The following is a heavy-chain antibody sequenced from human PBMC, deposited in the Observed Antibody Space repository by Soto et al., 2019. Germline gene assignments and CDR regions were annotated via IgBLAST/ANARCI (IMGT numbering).Heavy chain of an antibody. CDR3: ARHYGYGDSEYFQH. D-gene: IGHD4-17*01. V-gene: IGHV4-59*08. J-gene: IGHJ1*01. Sequence: SETLSLTCTVSGGSISSYYWSWIRQPPGKGLEWIGYIYYSGSTNYNPSLKSRVTISVDTSKNQFSLKLSSVTAADTAVYYCARHYGYGDSEYFQHWGQGTLVTVSS. CDR2: IYYSGST. CDR1: GGSISSYY.